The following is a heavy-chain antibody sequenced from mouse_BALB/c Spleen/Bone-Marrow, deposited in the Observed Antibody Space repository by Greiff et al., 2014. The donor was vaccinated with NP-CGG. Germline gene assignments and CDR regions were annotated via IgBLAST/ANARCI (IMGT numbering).Heavy chain of an antibody. CDR2: INPDSTTI. D-gene: IGHD2-3*01. CDR1: GFDFSRYW. J-gene: IGHJ3*01. V-gene: IGHV4-1*02. Sequence: EVQRVESGGGLVQPGGSLKLSCAASGFDFSRYWMGWVRQAPGKGLGWIGEINPDSTTINYTPSLKYKFIISRDNAKNTLFLQMSNVRSEDTALYYCARLGYYGGFAYWGQGTLVTVSA. CDR3: ARLGYYGGFAY.